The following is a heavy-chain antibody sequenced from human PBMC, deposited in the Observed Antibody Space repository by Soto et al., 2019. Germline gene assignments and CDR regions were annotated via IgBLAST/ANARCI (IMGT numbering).Heavy chain of an antibody. Sequence: PSETLSLTCAVYGGSFSGYYWSWIRQPPGKGLEWIGEINHSGSTNYNPSLKSRVTISVDTSKNQFSLKLSSVTAADTAVYYCAREGGYCSGGSCNPQNWFDPWGQGTLVTVSS. CDR1: GGSFSGYY. CDR3: AREGGYCSGGSCNPQNWFDP. CDR2: INHSGST. J-gene: IGHJ5*02. D-gene: IGHD2-15*01. V-gene: IGHV4-34*01.